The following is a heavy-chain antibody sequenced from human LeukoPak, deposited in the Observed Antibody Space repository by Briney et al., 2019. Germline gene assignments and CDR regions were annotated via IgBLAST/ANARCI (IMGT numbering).Heavy chain of an antibody. D-gene: IGHD5-24*01. CDR1: GGSVNNYY. CDR3: ARRAWDGYNDY. V-gene: IGHV4-59*08. J-gene: IGHJ4*02. Sequence: SETLSPTCTVSGGSVNNYYWSWIRQPPGKGLEWIGYIYYSGSTKYNPSLKSRVTISVDTSKNQFSLKLTSVTAGDTAVYYCARRAWDGYNDYWGQGTLVTVSS. CDR2: IYYSGST.